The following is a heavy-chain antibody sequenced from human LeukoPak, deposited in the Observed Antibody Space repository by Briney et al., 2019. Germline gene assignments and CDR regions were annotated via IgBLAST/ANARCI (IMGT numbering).Heavy chain of an antibody. V-gene: IGHV3-48*04. D-gene: IGHD3-22*01. CDR2: ISSSSSTI. CDR3: ARDYYDSSGYYQGNH. Sequence: PGGSLGLSCAASGFTLSSYNMNSVRQAPGKGLEWISYISSSSSTIYYADSVKGRFTISRDNAKNSLYLQMNSLRAEDTAVYYCARDYYDSSGYYQGNHWGQGTLVTVSS. CDR1: GFTLSSYN. J-gene: IGHJ5*02.